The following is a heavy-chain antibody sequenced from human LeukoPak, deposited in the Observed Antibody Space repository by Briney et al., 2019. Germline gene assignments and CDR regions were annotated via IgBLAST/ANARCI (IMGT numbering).Heavy chain of an antibody. V-gene: IGHV3-23*01. CDR3: AKVRRYYDSAGY. Sequence: GGSLRLSCAASGFTFSSYAMSWVRQAPGKGLEWVSGISGSGGSTYYADSVEGRFTISRDNSKNTLYLQMNSLRAEDTAVYYCAKVRRYYDSAGYWGQGTLVTVSS. CDR1: GFTFSSYA. D-gene: IGHD3-22*01. J-gene: IGHJ4*02. CDR2: ISGSGGST.